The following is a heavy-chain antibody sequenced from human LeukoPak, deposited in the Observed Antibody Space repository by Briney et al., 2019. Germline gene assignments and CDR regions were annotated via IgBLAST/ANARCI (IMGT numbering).Heavy chain of an antibody. CDR2: IDPSDSYT. D-gene: IGHD5-12*01. CDR1: GHSFTSYW. CDR3: ARHLDSGYAHGYGMDV. V-gene: IGHV5-10-1*01. J-gene: IGHJ6*02. Sequence: GESLKISCKGSGHSFTSYWISWVRQMPGKGLEWMGRIDPSDSYTNYSPSFQGHVTISADKSISTAYLQWSSLKASDTAMYYCARHLDSGYAHGYGMDVWGQGTTVTVSS.